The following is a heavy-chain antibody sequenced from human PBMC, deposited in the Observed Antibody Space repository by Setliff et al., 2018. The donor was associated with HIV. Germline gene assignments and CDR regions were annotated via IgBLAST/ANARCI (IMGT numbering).Heavy chain of an antibody. CDR3: ARVSCSSWYSIPRYYYYSMDV. D-gene: IGHD6-13*01. CDR2: IYYSGST. CDR1: GDSITSGYY. J-gene: IGHJ6*03. Sequence: SETLSLTCTVSGDSITSGYYWGWIRQPPGKGLEWIGSIYYSGSTYYNPSLKSRVTISVDTSKNHFSLKLRSVTAADTAVYYCARVSCSSWYSIPRYYYYSMDVWGNGTTVTVSS. V-gene: IGHV4-38-2*02.